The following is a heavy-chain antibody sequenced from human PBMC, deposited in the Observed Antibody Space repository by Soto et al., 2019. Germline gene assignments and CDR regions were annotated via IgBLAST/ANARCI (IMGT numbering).Heavy chain of an antibody. J-gene: IGHJ4*02. CDR1: GGAFSGYY. D-gene: IGHD4-17*01. V-gene: IGHV4-34*01. Sequence: QVQLQQWGAGLLKPSETLSLTCAVYGGAFSGYYWSWIRQHPGKGLVWIGEINPSGSTNYTPSLKSLVTMSGDTPKNQFSLKLTSVSAADTAVYYCARVRDGGAAKWGQGTLVTVSS. CDR3: ARVRDGGAAK. CDR2: INPSGST.